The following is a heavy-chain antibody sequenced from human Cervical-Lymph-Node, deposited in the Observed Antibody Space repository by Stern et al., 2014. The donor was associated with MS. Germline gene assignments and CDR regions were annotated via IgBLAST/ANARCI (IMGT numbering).Heavy chain of an antibody. D-gene: IGHD3-10*01. CDR2: GYPRDSTT. CDR3: ARVVSGTYYAMDA. CDR1: GYSFTSHW. Sequence: VQLGQSGAEVKKPGESLEVSCKASGYSFTSHWVAWVRQMPGKGPEWMGIGYPRDSTTRYNPAFEGQVTVSADKSINTAYLQWSRLQASDTAMYYCARVVSGTYYAMDAWGQGTTVIVSS. J-gene: IGHJ6*02. V-gene: IGHV5-51*03.